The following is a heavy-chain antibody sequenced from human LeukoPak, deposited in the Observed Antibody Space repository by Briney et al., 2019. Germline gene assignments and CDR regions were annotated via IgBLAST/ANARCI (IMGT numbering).Heavy chain of an antibody. V-gene: IGHV1-2*02. D-gene: IGHD6-13*01. CDR1: GYTFTGYY. J-gene: IGHJ6*03. Sequence: GASVKVSCKASGYTFTGYYMHWVRQAPGQGLGLVGWINPNSGGTNYAQKDHGRVTMTRDTSISTAYMELSRLRSDDTAGYYCAREQGSSWYYYYMDVWGKGTTVTISS. CDR2: INPNSGGT. CDR3: AREQGSSWYYYYMDV.